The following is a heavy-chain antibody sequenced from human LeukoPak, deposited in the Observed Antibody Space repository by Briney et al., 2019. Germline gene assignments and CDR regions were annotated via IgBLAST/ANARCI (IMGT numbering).Heavy chain of an antibody. CDR3: ARASPYYDFWSGYWNNWFDP. CDR1: GGTFSSYA. D-gene: IGHD3-3*01. Sequence: ASVKVSCKASGGTFSSYAISWVRQAPGQGLEWMGGIIPIFGTANYAQKFQGRVTITADESTSTAYMELSSLRSEDTAVYYCARASPYYDFWSGYWNNWFDPWGQGTLVTVS. V-gene: IGHV1-69*13. J-gene: IGHJ5*02. CDR2: IIPIFGTA.